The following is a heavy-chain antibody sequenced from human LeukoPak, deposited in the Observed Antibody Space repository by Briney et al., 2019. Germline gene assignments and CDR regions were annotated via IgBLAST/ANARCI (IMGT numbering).Heavy chain of an antibody. D-gene: IGHD5-18*01. Sequence: GASVKVSCKASGYTFSDHYMHWVRQAPGQGLEWMGWINPNNGGTNYAQKFHGRVTMTRDTSISTVFMELSRLRSDDTAVYYCVRDPKVTIQVWSDTDWYFDLWGRGTLITVSS. J-gene: IGHJ2*01. V-gene: IGHV1-2*02. CDR3: VRDPKVTIQVWSDTDWYFDL. CDR1: GYTFSDHY. CDR2: INPNNGGT.